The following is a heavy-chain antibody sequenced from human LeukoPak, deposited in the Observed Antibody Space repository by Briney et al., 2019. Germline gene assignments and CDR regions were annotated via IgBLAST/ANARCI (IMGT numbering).Heavy chain of an antibody. J-gene: IGHJ4*02. CDR1: AFSLSAYN. CDR2: IWYDGSNK. V-gene: IGHV3-33*08. Sequence: GGSLRLSCAASAFSLSAYNMHWVRQAPGKGLEWVAVIWYDGSNKYYADSVKGRFTIPRDNSKNTLYLQMNSLRAEDTAVYYCARDHKLTRGYSYGPAFGYWGQGTLVTVSS. CDR3: ARDHKLTRGYSYGPAFGY. D-gene: IGHD5-18*01.